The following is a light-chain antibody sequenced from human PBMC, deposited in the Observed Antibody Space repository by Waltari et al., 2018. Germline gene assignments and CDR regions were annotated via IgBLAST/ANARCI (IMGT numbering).Light chain of an antibody. CDR3: QQYYSIPLT. V-gene: IGKV4-1*01. CDR1: QSVLYSSNNKNY. CDR2: WAS. Sequence: DIVMTQSADSLAVSLGERATINCKSSQSVLYSSNNKNYLAWYQQKPGQSPKLLIYWASTRESGVPDRFTGSGSGTDFTLTISSLQAEDVAVYYCQQYYSIPLTFGGGTTVAIK. J-gene: IGKJ4*01.